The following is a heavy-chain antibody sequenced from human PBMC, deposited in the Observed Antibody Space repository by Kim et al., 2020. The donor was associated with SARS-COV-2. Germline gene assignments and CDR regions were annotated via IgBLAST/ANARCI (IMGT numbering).Heavy chain of an antibody. CDR1: GETFSEYF. CDR2: INHSGTT. V-gene: IGHV4-34*01. D-gene: IGHD3-10*01. J-gene: IGHJ5*02. CDR3: ASRVGMVRAVGGLNNWIDP. Sequence: SETLSLTCAVHGETFSEYFWNWIRQVPGKGLEWIGEINHSGTTNYNPSLKSRVILSVDTSKSQFSLKMTSVTAADTAVYFCASRVGMVRAVGGLNNWIDPWSQGSLVTVSS.